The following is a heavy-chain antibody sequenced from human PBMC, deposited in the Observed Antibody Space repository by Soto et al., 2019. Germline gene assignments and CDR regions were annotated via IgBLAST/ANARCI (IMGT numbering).Heavy chain of an antibody. CDR2: IYDSGNT. Sequence: SETLSLTCTVSGGPIRSYCRSWIRQPPGKGLEWIGYIYDSGNTDYNPSLKSRVTISVDTSKNQFSLQLSSVTTADTAVYYCALGGGTCYEEGSGHSNHAMDVWGQGTTVTVSS. CDR1: GGPIRSYC. J-gene: IGHJ6*02. V-gene: IGHV4-59*01. D-gene: IGHD3-22*01. CDR3: ALGGGTCYEEGSGHSNHAMDV.